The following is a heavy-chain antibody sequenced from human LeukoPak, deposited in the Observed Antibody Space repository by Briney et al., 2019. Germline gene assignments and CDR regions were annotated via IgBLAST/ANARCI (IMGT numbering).Heavy chain of an antibody. V-gene: IGHV7-4-1*02. CDR2: INTNTGNP. Sequence: ASVKVSCKASGYTFTSYAMNWVRQAPGQELEWMGWINTNTGNPTYAQGFTGRFVFSLDTSVSTAYLQISSLKAEDTAVYYCATLDGHYDSSPGHYWGQGTLVTVSS. J-gene: IGHJ4*02. CDR3: ATLDGHYDSSPGHY. D-gene: IGHD3-22*01. CDR1: GYTFTSYA.